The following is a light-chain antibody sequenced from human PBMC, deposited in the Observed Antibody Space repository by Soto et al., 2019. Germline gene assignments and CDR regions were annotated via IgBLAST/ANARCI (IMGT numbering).Light chain of an antibody. CDR1: QDISSY. CDR3: HKYNHAPT. V-gene: IGKV1-27*01. J-gene: IGKJ4*01. CDR2: ATS. Sequence: DIQLTQSPSSLSASVGDRVTITCRSSQDISSYLAWYQQKPGKVPELLIYATSTLQSGAPSRFTGSGSGTDFTFTISSLQPEDVATYYCHKYNHAPTFGGGTQVEIK.